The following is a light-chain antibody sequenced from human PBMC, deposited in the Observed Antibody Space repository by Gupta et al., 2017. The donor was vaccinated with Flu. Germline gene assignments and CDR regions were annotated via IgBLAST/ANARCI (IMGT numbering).Light chain of an antibody. CDR1: QAISRY. CDR3: QQDNSYPPT. Sequence: DIQMTQSPSSLSASVGDRVTITCRASQAISRYLAWLQQKPGKAPESLVYGASTLQSGVPSRFSDSASGTDFTLTISSLQPEDFATYYCQQDNSYPPTFGQGTKLEI. CDR2: GAS. J-gene: IGKJ2*01. V-gene: IGKV1-16*01.